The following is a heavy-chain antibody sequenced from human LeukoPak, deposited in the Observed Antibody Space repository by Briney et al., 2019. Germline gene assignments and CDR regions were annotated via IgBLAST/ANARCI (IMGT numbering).Heavy chain of an antibody. CDR2: ISGSGGST. CDR3: ATTPGDIVVVVAAFDY. J-gene: IGHJ4*02. V-gene: IGHV3-23*01. CDR1: GFTFSSYA. Sequence: HPGGSLRLSCAASGFTFSSYAMSWVPQAPGKGLEWVSDISGSGGSTYYADSVKGRFTSSRDNSKNTLYLQMNSLRAEDTAVYYCATTPGDIVVVVAAFDYWGQGTLVTVSS. D-gene: IGHD2-15*01.